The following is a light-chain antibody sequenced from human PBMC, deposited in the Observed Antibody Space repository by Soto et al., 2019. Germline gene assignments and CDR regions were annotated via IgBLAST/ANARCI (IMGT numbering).Light chain of an antibody. Sequence: EIVLTQSPATLSLSPGERATLFCRASQGVNTYLAWYQQKPGQAPRLLMYGTSSRATGIPDRFSGSGSGTDFTLTITRLEPEDFAVFYCQQYGTSEIIFGQGTRLEI. CDR1: QGVNTY. CDR2: GTS. CDR3: QQYGTSEII. V-gene: IGKV3-20*01. J-gene: IGKJ5*01.